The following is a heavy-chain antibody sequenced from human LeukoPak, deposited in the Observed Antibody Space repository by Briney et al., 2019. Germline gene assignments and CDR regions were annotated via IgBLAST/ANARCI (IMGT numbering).Heavy chain of an antibody. Sequence: ASVKVSCKVSGYTLTELSMHWVRQAPGKGLEWMGGFDPEDGETIYAQKFQGRVTMTGDTSTDTAYMELSSLRSEDTAVYYCAVGVPAASWFDPWGQGTLVTVSS. CDR3: AVGVPAASWFDP. V-gene: IGHV1-24*01. CDR1: GYTLTELS. D-gene: IGHD2-2*01. CDR2: FDPEDGET. J-gene: IGHJ5*02.